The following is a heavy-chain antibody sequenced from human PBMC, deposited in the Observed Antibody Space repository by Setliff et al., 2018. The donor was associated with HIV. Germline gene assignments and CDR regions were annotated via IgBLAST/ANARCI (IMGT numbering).Heavy chain of an antibody. CDR3: ARLIHTGLLYFDY. V-gene: IGHV4-4*09. D-gene: IGHD2-8*02. CDR2: IYTSGTT. J-gene: IGHJ4*02. CDR1: GVSISGHF. Sequence: SETLSLTCFVSGVSISGHFWGWIRQPPGKGLEWIGYIYTSGTTEYNPSLDSRVTILVDTSRDQFSLNLRSVTAADTALYFCARLIHTGLLYFDYWGLGMLVTVS.